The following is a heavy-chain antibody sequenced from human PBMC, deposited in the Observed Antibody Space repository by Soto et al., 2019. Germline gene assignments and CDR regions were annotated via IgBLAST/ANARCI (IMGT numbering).Heavy chain of an antibody. Sequence: PSETLSLTCTVSGRSISSGDYYWSWIRQPPGKGLEWIGYIYYSGSTYYNPSLKSRVTISVDTSKNQFSLKLSSVTAADTAVYYCARDSLDGWDFDYWGQGTLVTVSS. D-gene: IGHD2-2*03. J-gene: IGHJ4*02. CDR2: IYYSGST. CDR3: ARDSLDGWDFDY. V-gene: IGHV4-30-4*01. CDR1: GRSISSGDYY.